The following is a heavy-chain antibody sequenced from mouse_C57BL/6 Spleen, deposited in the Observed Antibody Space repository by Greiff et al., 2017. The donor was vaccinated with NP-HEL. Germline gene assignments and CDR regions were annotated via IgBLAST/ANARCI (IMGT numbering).Heavy chain of an antibody. D-gene: IGHD2-1*01. Sequence: QVQLQQSGPELVKPGASVKISCKASGYAFSSSWMNWVKQRPGQGLEWIGRIYPGDGDTNYNGKFKGKATLTADKSSSTAYMQLSSLTSEDPAVDFCAIYYGNPRFAYWGQGTLVTVSA. J-gene: IGHJ3*01. CDR1: GYAFSSSW. V-gene: IGHV1-82*01. CDR2: IYPGDGDT. CDR3: AIYYGNPRFAY.